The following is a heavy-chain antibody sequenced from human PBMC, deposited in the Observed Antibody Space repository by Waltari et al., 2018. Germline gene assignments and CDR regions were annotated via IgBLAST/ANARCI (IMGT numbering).Heavy chain of an antibody. D-gene: IGHD3-10*01. J-gene: IGHJ4*02. Sequence: QVQLVQSGAEVKKPGASVKVSCKASGYTFTSYAMHWVRQAPGQRLEWMGWINAGNGNTKYSQKFQGRVTITREPSASTAYMELSSLRSEDTAVYYCARVWVGDITMVQGVIDYWGQGTLVTVSS. V-gene: IGHV1-3*01. CDR3: ARVWVGDITMVQGVIDY. CDR1: GYTFTSYA. CDR2: INAGNGNT.